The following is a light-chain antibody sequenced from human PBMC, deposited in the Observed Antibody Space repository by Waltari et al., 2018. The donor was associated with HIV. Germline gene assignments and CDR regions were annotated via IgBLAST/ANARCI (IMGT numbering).Light chain of an antibody. CDR2: EDN. J-gene: IGLJ2*01. CDR3: QSYDYTTVL. CDR1: SGNIASHY. V-gene: IGLV6-57*04. Sequence: NFMLTQPHSVSESPGKTVVISCTRSSGNIASHYVHWYQRRPGSAHTTVLYEDNQRPLGVPARVSGSIGRSSNSASLTSSGRQTEDEADDYWQSYDYTTVLFGGGTKLTVL.